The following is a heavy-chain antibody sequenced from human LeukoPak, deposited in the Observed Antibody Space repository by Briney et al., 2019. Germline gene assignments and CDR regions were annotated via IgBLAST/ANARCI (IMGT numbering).Heavy chain of an antibody. Sequence: GESLKISCKGSGYSFSSNWIGWVRQMPGKGLEWMGIIYPGDSDTRYSPSFQGQVTISVDRSISTAYLQWSSLKASDTAVYYCARQDGSGIYYFDYWGQGTLVTVSS. CDR2: IYPGDSDT. J-gene: IGHJ4*02. D-gene: IGHD3-10*01. CDR3: ARQDGSGIYYFDY. CDR1: GYSFSSNW. V-gene: IGHV5-51*01.